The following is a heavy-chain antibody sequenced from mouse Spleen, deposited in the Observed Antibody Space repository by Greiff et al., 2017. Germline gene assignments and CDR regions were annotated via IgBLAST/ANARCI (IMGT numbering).Heavy chain of an antibody. V-gene: IGHV1S81*02. CDR3: TRGLSMDY. J-gene: IGHJ4*01. CDR1: GYTFTSYW. Sequence: VQLQQPGAELVKPGASVKLSCKASGYTFTSYWMHWVKQRPGQGLEWIGEINPSNGRTNYNEKFKSKATLTVDKSSSTAYMQLSSLTSEDSAVYYCTRGLSMDYWGQGTSVTVSS. CDR2: INPSNGRT.